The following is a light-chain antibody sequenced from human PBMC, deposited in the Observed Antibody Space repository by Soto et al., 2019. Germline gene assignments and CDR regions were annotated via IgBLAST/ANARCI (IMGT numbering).Light chain of an antibody. CDR3: QQYNRYCT. J-gene: IGKJ1*01. Sequence: DIQMTQSPSTLSASVGDRVTITCRASHSISSWLAWYQQKPGKAPKLLIYKASSLESGVPSRFSGSGSGTEFTLTISSLQHDDFATYYCQQYNRYCTFGQGTKVEIK. CDR1: HSISSW. CDR2: KAS. V-gene: IGKV1-5*03.